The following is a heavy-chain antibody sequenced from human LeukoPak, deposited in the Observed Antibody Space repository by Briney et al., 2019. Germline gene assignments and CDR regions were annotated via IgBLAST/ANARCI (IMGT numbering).Heavy chain of an antibody. CDR1: GYSFTSYW. Sequence: GESLKISCKGSGYSFTSYWIGWVRQMPGKGLAWIGIINPGDSVPRYSPSFQGQVTISVDKSISTAYLQWSSLEASDTAIYYCARHRGGFDILSGYYDYWGQGTLVTVSS. D-gene: IGHD3-9*01. CDR2: INPGDSVP. V-gene: IGHV5-51*01. CDR3: ARHRGGFDILSGYYDY. J-gene: IGHJ4*02.